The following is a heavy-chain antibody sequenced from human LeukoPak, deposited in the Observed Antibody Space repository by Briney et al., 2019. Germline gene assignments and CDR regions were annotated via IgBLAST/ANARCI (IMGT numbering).Heavy chain of an antibody. CDR1: GGSFSGYY. V-gene: IGHV4-34*01. Sequence: PSETLSLTCAVYGGSFSGYYWSWIRQPPGKGLEWIGEINHSGGTNYNPSLKSRVTISVDTSKNQFSLKLSSVTAADTAVYYCARGRRLGVVVPAAGIRWFDPWGQGTLVTVSS. D-gene: IGHD2-2*01. CDR2: INHSGGT. J-gene: IGHJ5*02. CDR3: ARGRRLGVVVPAAGIRWFDP.